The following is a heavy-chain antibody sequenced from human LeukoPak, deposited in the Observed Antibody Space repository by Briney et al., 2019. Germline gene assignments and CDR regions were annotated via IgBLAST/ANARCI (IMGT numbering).Heavy chain of an antibody. CDR3: ARERASNNHDNWFDP. Sequence: PSETLSLTCAVYGASFNDYYWSWIRPSPTKGLEWIGEVNHSGSANYNPSLKSRVTISADKSKNQFFLRLSPVAAADSGVYYCARERASNNHDNWFDPWGQGTLVTVSS. CDR2: VNHSGSA. V-gene: IGHV4-34*01. CDR1: GASFNDYY. J-gene: IGHJ5*02.